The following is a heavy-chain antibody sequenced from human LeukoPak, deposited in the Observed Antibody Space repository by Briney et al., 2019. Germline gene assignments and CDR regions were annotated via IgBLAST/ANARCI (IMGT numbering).Heavy chain of an antibody. Sequence: GGSLRLSCAASGFTFSTYSMNWVRQAPGKGLEWVSSISSSSSYIYYADSVKGRFTISRDNAKNSLYLQMNSLRAEDTAVYYCARGPRDSSSYQYFQHWGQGTLVTVSS. CDR1: GFTFSTYS. CDR2: ISSSSSYI. CDR3: ARGPRDSSSYQYFQH. V-gene: IGHV3-21*01. J-gene: IGHJ1*01. D-gene: IGHD6-13*01.